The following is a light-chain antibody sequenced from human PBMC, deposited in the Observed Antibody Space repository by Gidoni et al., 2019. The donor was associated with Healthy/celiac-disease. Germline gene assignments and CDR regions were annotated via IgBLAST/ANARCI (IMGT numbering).Light chain of an antibody. V-gene: IGKV3-11*01. J-gene: IGKJ4*01. Sequence: EIVLTQSPATLSLSPGERATLPCRASQSVSSYLAWYQQKPGQAPRLLIYDASNSATSIPARFSGSGSGTDFTLTISSLEPEDFAVYYCQQRSNWPPLTFGGGTKVEIK. CDR1: QSVSSY. CDR3: QQRSNWPPLT. CDR2: DAS.